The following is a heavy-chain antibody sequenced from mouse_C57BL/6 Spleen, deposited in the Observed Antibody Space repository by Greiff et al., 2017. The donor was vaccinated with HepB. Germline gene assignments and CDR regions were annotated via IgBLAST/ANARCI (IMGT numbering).Heavy chain of an antibody. CDR3: ARRAYSNYLDY. CDR1: GYTFTSYW. J-gene: IGHJ2*01. Sequence: VQLQQPGAELVRPGSSVKLSCKASGYTFTSYWMHWVKQRPIQGLEWIGNIDPSDSETHYNQKFKDKATLTVDKSSSTAYMQLSSLTSEDSAVYYCARRAYSNYLDYWGQGTTLTVSS. V-gene: IGHV1-52*01. CDR2: IDPSDSET. D-gene: IGHD2-5*01.